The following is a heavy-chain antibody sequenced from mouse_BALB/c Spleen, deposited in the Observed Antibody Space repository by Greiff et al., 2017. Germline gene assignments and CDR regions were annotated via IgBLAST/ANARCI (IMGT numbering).Heavy chain of an antibody. CDR3: ARSEGIYDGYYDY. J-gene: IGHJ2*01. Sequence: EVKVEESGPGLVKPSQSLSLTCTVTGYSITSDYAWNWIRQFPGNKLEWMGYISYSGSTSYNPSLKSRISITRDTSKNQFFLQLNSVTTEDTATYYCARSEGIYDGYYDYWGQGTTLTVSS. CDR1: GYSITSDYA. D-gene: IGHD2-3*01. CDR2: ISYSGST. V-gene: IGHV3-2*02.